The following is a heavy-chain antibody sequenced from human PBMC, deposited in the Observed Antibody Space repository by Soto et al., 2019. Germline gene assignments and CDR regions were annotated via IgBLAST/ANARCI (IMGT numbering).Heavy chain of an antibody. D-gene: IGHD5-12*01. CDR2: ISYDGSNK. Sequence: QVQLVESGGGVVQPGRSLRLSCAASGFTFSSYGIHWVRQAPGKGLERVAVISYDGSNKYYAASVKGRFTISRDNSKNTLYLQMNTLRAEDTAVYYCAKDVREYTAYGYFDYWGQGTLVTVSS. J-gene: IGHJ4*02. CDR1: GFTFSSYG. CDR3: AKDVREYTAYGYFDY. V-gene: IGHV3-30*18.